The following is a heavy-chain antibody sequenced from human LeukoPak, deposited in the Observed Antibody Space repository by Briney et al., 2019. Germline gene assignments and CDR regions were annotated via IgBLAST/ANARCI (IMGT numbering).Heavy chain of an antibody. CDR1: GGSIRSSYYY. D-gene: IGHD3-3*01. J-gene: IGHJ4*02. Sequence: PSETLSLTCTVSGGSIRSSYYYWGWIRQPPGKGLEWIGSIYDSGSTYYNPSLKSRVTISVDTSKNQFSLKLNSVTAADTAVYYCARAYYDFWSGQLYYFDYWGQGTLVTVSS. V-gene: IGHV4-39*01. CDR2: IYDSGST. CDR3: ARAYYDFWSGQLYYFDY.